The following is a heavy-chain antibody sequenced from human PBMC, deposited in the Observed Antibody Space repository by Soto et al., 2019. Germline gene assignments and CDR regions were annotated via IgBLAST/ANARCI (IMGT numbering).Heavy chain of an antibody. D-gene: IGHD3-3*01. CDR1: GGSFSGYY. J-gene: IGHJ6*03. Sequence: PSETLSLTCAVYGGSFSGYYWSWIRQPPGKGLEWIGEINHSGSTNYNPSLKSRVTISVDTSKSQFSLKLSSVTAADTAIYYCARGVSNYDFWSGYSHYYYYMDVWGQGTTVTVSS. CDR2: INHSGST. CDR3: ARGVSNYDFWSGYSHYYYYMDV. V-gene: IGHV4-34*01.